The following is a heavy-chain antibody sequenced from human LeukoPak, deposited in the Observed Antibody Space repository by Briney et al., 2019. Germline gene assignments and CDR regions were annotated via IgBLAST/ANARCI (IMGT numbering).Heavy chain of an antibody. CDR3: ARGTYDILTGYTLGDY. D-gene: IGHD3-9*01. CDR1: GYSFTSYW. Sequence: GESLKISCKGSGYSFTSYWIGWVRQMPGKGLEWMGIIYPGDSDTRYSPSFQGQVTISADKSISTAYLQRSSLKASDTAMYYCARGTYDILTGYTLGDYWGQGTLVTVSS. J-gene: IGHJ4*02. V-gene: IGHV5-51*01. CDR2: IYPGDSDT.